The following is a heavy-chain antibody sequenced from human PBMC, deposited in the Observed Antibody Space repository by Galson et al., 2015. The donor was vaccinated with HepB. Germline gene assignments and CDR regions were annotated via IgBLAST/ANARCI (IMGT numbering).Heavy chain of an antibody. D-gene: IGHD6-6*01. V-gene: IGHV3-74*01. CDR2: INSDGSST. Sequence: SLRLSCAASGFTFSSYWMHWVRQAPGKGLVWVSRINSDGSSTSYADSVKGRFTISRDNAKNTLYLQMNNLRAEDTAVYYCARGLIVRSYYYYYYYMDVWGKGTTVTVSS. CDR1: GFTFSSYW. J-gene: IGHJ6*03. CDR3: ARGLIVRSYYYYYYYMDV.